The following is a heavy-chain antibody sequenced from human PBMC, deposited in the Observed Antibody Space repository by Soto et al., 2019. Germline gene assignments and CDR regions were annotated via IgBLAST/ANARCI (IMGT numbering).Heavy chain of an antibody. CDR2: ISASGVST. Sequence: EVQLLDSRGGLAQPGGALRVACAASGFIFNSYAMNWVRQAPGEGLQWVAGISASGVSTYYADSVKGRFIISRDNSKNTQFLQMNSLRAEDTAIYYWAKVPLRPYYFDYLGLGTLVTVSS. V-gene: IGHV3-23*01. CDR1: GFIFNSYA. J-gene: IGHJ4*02. CDR3: AKVPLRPYYFDY. D-gene: IGHD4-17*01.